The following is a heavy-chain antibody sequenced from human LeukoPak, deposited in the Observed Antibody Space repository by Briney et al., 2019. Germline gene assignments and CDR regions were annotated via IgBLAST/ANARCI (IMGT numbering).Heavy chain of an antibody. J-gene: IGHJ6*02. CDR3: ARGTKGYDFWSGYPATGLDV. Sequence: SQTLSLTCTVSGGSISSGDYYWGWLRQPPGTGLEWIGYIYYSGTTYYNPSLKSRVTISVDTSKNQFSLKLSSVTAADTAVYYCARGTKGYDFWSGYPATGLDVWGQGTTVTVSS. D-gene: IGHD3-3*01. V-gene: IGHV4-30-4*01. CDR1: GGSISSGDYY. CDR2: IYYSGTT.